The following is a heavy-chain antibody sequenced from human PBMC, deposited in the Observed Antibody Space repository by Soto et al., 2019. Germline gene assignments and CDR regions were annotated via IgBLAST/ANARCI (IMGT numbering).Heavy chain of an antibody. CDR3: ARHILGADDAFDI. CDR1: GYSFTSYW. Sequence: GESLKISFKGSGYSFTSYWIGWVRQMPGKGLEWMGIIYPGESDTRYSPSFQGQVTISADKSISTAYLQWSSLKASDTALYYCARHILGADDAFDIWGQGTMVTVSS. D-gene: IGHD1-26*01. V-gene: IGHV5-51*01. J-gene: IGHJ3*02. CDR2: IYPGESDT.